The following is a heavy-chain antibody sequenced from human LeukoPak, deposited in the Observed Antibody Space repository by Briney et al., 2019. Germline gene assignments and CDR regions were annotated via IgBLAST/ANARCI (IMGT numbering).Heavy chain of an antibody. CDR2: IRSKANSYAT. CDR3: TRLPIQPNYFDY. CDR1: GFTFSNTW. D-gene: IGHD5-18*01. J-gene: IGHJ4*02. V-gene: IGHV3-73*01. Sequence: PGGSLRLSCAASGFTFSNTWMSWVRQASGKGLEWVGRIRSKANSYATAYAASVKGRFTISRDDSKNTAYLQMNSLKTEDTAVYYCTRLPIQPNYFDYWGQGTLVTVSS.